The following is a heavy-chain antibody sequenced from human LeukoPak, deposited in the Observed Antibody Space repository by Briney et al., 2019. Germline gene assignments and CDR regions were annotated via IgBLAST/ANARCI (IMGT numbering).Heavy chain of an antibody. CDR3: ARDRATLQEGFDP. V-gene: IGHV1-46*01. J-gene: IGHJ5*02. CDR2: INPSGGST. CDR1: GYTFTSYY. Sequence: ASVKVSCKASGYTFTSYYMHWVRQAPGQGLEWMGIINPSGGSTSYAQKFQGRVTMTRDTSTSTAYMELRSLRSDDTAVYYCARDRATLQEGFDPWGQGTLVTVSS.